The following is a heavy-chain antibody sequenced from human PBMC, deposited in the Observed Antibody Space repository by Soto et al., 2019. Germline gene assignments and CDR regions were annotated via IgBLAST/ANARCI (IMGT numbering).Heavy chain of an antibody. CDR1: GYTFSSYA. J-gene: IGHJ4*02. Sequence: SVKVSCKASGYTFSSYAISWVRQAPGQGLEWMGGIIPIFGTANYAQKFQGRVTITADESTSTAYMELSSLRSEDTAVYYCARDPYDSSGYPDYWGQGTLVTVSS. CDR2: IIPIFGTA. D-gene: IGHD3-22*01. CDR3: ARDPYDSSGYPDY. V-gene: IGHV1-69*13.